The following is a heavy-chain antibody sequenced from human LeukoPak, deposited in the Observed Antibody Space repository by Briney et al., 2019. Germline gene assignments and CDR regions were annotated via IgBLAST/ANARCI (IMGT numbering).Heavy chain of an antibody. CDR3: ARPYDSSGYYNYYFDN. CDR1: GYSFITYG. CDR2: ISAYNRST. Sequence: ASVKVSCKASGYSFITYGISWVRQAPGQGLEWMGWISAYNRSTDYAQNLKGRVTMTTDTSTSTAYMEMRSLRSDDTAVYYCARPYDSSGYYNYYFDNWGQASLVSVSS. D-gene: IGHD3-22*01. V-gene: IGHV1-18*01. J-gene: IGHJ4*02.